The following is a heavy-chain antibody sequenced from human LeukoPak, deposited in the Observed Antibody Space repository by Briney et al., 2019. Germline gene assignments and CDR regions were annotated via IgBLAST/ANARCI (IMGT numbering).Heavy chain of an antibody. Sequence: GGSLRLSCAASGFTFSDYYMTWIRQAPGKGLEWVSHADSVKGRFTISRDNSKNTLYLQMNSLRAEDTAVYYCAKVFGDHNLDYWGQGTLVTVSS. CDR3: AKVFGDHNLDY. D-gene: IGHD3-10*02. V-gene: IGHV3-23*01. CDR1: GFTFSDYY. J-gene: IGHJ4*02.